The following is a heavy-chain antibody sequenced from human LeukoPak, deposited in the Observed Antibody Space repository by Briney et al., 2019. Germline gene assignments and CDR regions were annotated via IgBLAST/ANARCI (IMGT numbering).Heavy chain of an antibody. D-gene: IGHD3-22*01. Sequence: PSETLSLTCAVYGGSFSGYYWSWIRQPPGKGLEWIGSIYYSGSTYYNPSLKSRVTISVDTSKNQFSLKLSSVTAADTAVYYCARLDSSGYYSVDYWGQGTLVTVSS. V-gene: IGHV4-34*01. J-gene: IGHJ4*02. CDR1: GGSFSGYY. CDR2: IYYSGST. CDR3: ARLDSSGYYSVDY.